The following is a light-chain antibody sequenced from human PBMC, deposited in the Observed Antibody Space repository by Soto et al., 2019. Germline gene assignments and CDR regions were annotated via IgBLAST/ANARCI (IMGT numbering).Light chain of an antibody. J-gene: IGKJ5*01. CDR3: QQYNSYSIT. CDR1: QSISSW. Sequence: DIQMTQSPSTLSASVGDRVTITCRASQSISSWLAWYRQKPGKAPKLLIYDASSLESGVPSRFSGSGSGTEFTLTISSLQPDDFATYYCQQYNSYSITFGQGTRLEMK. CDR2: DAS. V-gene: IGKV1-5*01.